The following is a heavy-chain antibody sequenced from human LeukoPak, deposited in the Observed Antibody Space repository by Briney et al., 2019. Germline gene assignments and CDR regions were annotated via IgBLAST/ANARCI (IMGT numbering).Heavy chain of an antibody. CDR2: INHSGST. V-gene: IGHV4-34*01. CDR3: ARTRYNWNYGARRDWFDP. Sequence: PSETLSLTCVVYGGSFSGYYWSWIRQPPGKGLEWIGEINHSGSTNYNPSLKSRVTISVDTSKNQFSLKLSSVTAADTAVYYCARTRYNWNYGARRDWFDPWGQGTLVTVSS. CDR1: GGSFSGYY. D-gene: IGHD1-7*01. J-gene: IGHJ5*02.